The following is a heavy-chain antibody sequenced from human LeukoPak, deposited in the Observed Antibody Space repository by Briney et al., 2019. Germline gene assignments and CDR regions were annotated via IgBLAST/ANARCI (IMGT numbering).Heavy chain of an antibody. CDR1: GYTFTSYY. V-gene: IGHV1-46*01. J-gene: IGHJ4*02. D-gene: IGHD3-22*01. Sequence: ASVNVSCKASGYTFTSYYMHWVRQAPGQGLEWMGIINPSGGSTSYAQKFQGRVTMTRDTSTSAVYMELSSLRSEDTAVYYCARVYGKYYYDSSGCFDYWGQGTLVTVSS. CDR3: ARVYGKYYYDSSGCFDY. CDR2: INPSGGST.